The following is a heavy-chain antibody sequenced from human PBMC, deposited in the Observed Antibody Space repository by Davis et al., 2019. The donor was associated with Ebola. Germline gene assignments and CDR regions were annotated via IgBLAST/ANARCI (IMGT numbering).Heavy chain of an antibody. D-gene: IGHD6-13*01. Sequence: ASVKVSCKASGYTFITYYIHWVRQAPGQGLEWMGIINPSGGSTSYAQKFQGRVTMTRDTSTSTVYMELSSLRSEDTAVYYCARDSTVGAAAGTDYWGQGTLVTVSS. CDR1: GYTFITYY. J-gene: IGHJ4*02. CDR3: ARDSTVGAAAGTDY. CDR2: INPSGGST. V-gene: IGHV1-46*01.